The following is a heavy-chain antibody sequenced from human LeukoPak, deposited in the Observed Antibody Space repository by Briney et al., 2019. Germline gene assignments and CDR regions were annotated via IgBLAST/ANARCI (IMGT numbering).Heavy chain of an antibody. CDR3: ARNGEI. CDR2: INCNNGDT. Sequence: ASVKVSCKTSGYTFTGYYMRWMRQAPGQGLERMGWINCNNGDTIYAQKFEGRVTVTRDTSISTAYMELSRLEYDDTAVYYCARNGEIWGQGTLVTVSS. D-gene: IGHD3-10*01. CDR1: GYTFTGYY. J-gene: IGHJ4*02. V-gene: IGHV1-2*02.